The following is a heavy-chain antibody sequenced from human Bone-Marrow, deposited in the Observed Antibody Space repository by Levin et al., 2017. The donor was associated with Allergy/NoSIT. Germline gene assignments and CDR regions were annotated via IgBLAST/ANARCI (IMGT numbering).Heavy chain of an antibody. J-gene: IGHJ3*02. D-gene: IGHD2-15*01. CDR1: GYTFTSYY. CDR3: AREFVVVVVATAPPRDSDAFDI. Sequence: GESLKISCKASGYTFTSYYMHWVRQAPGQGLEWMGIINPSGGSPTYAQKFQGRVTMTRDTSKSTVYMELSSLRSEDTAVYYCAREFVVVVVATAPPRDSDAFDIWGQGTMVTVSS. CDR2: INPSGGSP. V-gene: IGHV1-46*01.